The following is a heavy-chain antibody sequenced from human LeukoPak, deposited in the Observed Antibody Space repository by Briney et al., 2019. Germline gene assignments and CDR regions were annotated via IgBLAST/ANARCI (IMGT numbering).Heavy chain of an antibody. CDR3: ARGIVSPRFYDYMDV. CDR2: FFATGST. Sequence: SETLSLTCTVSGGSINSGNYYWTWIRQPAGKGLEWIGRFFATGSTSSSRNPSLSGRASISVDTSKNRFSLELNSVTAADSAVYFCARGIVSPRFYDYMDVWGKGTTVTVSS. D-gene: IGHD1-26*01. V-gene: IGHV4-61*02. CDR1: GGSINSGNYY. J-gene: IGHJ6*03.